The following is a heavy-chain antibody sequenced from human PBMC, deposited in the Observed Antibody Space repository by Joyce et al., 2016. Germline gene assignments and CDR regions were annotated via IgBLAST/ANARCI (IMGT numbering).Heavy chain of an antibody. CDR2: IKSDRSII. D-gene: IGHD1-1*01. V-gene: IGHV3-48*02. CDR1: GVTFSGHS. J-gene: IGHJ5*01. CDR3: VRGVGTTDYRGHWFES. Sequence: EVQLVESGGVLVQPGGSLRLSCAASGVTFSGHSMNWVRQAPGRELGWVSYIKSDRSIIHYAGSVKGRFTVSRDNAEKSLYLQMRSLRDEDTAVYYCVRGVGTTDYRGHWFESWGQGTLVTVSS.